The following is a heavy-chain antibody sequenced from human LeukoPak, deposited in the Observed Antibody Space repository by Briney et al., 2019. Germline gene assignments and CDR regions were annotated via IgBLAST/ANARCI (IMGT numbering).Heavy chain of an antibody. CDR3: ARTGRSDYGDYSYFDY. Sequence: GGSLRLSCAASGFTFSSSAMTWVRQAPGKGLVWVSRINSDGSSTSYADSVKGRFTISRDNAKNTLYLQMNSLRAEDTAVYYCARTGRSDYGDYSYFDYWGQGTLVTVSS. CDR2: INSDGSST. CDR1: GFTFSSSA. J-gene: IGHJ4*02. D-gene: IGHD4-17*01. V-gene: IGHV3-74*01.